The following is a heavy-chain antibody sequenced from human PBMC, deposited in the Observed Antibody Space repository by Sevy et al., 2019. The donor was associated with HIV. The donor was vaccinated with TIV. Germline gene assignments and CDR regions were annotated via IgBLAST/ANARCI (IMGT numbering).Heavy chain of an antibody. J-gene: IGHJ5*02. Sequence: SETLSLTCTVSGGPISSYYWSWIRQPPGKKLEWIGYIHYSGSTKYNPSLNSRVTMSVDTSKNQFSLKLTPVTASDTAVYYCARAPPVRSGDDSLNWFDPWGQGTLVTVSS. CDR2: IHYSGST. V-gene: IGHV4-59*01. CDR1: GGPISSYY. D-gene: IGHD5-12*01. CDR3: ARAPPVRSGDDSLNWFDP.